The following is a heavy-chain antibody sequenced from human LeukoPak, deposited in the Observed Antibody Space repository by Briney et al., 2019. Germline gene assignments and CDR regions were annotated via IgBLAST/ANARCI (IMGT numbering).Heavy chain of an antibody. CDR1: GYTFTSYD. CDR3: ARGIVGASYYYYYMDV. Sequence: ASVKVSCKASGYTFTSYDINWVRQATGQGLEWMGWMNPNSGNTGYAQKFQGRVTITRNTSISTAYMELSSLRSEDTAVYYCARGIVGASYYYYYMDVWGKGTTVTVSS. CDR2: MNPNSGNT. D-gene: IGHD1-26*01. V-gene: IGHV1-8*03. J-gene: IGHJ6*03.